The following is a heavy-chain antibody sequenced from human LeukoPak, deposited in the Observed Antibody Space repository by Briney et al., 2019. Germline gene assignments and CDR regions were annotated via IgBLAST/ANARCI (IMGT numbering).Heavy chain of an antibody. D-gene: IGHD6-13*01. V-gene: IGHV4-39*01. Sequence: SETLSLTCTVFGGSISSSSYYWGWIRQPPGKGLEWIGSIYYSGSTYYNPSLKSRVTISVDTSKNQFSLKLSSVTAADTAVYYCARHAPQAAAGDNWCDPCGQGTLVTVSS. CDR3: ARHAPQAAAGDNWCDP. CDR2: IYYSGST. J-gene: IGHJ5*02. CDR1: GGSISSSSYY.